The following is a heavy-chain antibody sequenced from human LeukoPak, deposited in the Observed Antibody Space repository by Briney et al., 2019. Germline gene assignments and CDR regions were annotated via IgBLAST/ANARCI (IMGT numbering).Heavy chain of an antibody. D-gene: IGHD5-12*01. Sequence: SVKVSCKASGFTFTSSAMQWVRQARGQRLEWIGWIVVGSGNTNYAQKFQGRVTITADESTSTAYMELSSLRSEDTAVYYCARGLSGYETTDYWGQGTLVTVSS. CDR3: ARGLSGYETTDY. V-gene: IGHV1-58*02. J-gene: IGHJ4*02. CDR1: GFTFTSSA. CDR2: IVVGSGNT.